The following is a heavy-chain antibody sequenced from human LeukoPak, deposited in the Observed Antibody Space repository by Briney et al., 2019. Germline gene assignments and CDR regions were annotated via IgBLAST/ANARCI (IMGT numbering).Heavy chain of an antibody. CDR1: GGSISSYY. D-gene: IGHD3-10*01. V-gene: IGHV4-59*08. Sequence: SETLSLTCTVSGGSISSYYWSWIRQPPGKGLEWIGYIYYSGSTNYNPSLKSRVTISVDTSKNQFSLKLSSVTTADTAVYYCATSRGFGELSNFDYWGQGTLVTVSS. J-gene: IGHJ4*02. CDR3: ATSRGFGELSNFDY. CDR2: IYYSGST.